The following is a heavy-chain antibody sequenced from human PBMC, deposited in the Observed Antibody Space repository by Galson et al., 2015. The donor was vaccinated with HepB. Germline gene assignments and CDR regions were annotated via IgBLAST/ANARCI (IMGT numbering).Heavy chain of an antibody. D-gene: IGHD6-13*01. CDR1: GYTFTTYA. J-gene: IGHJ4*02. CDR2: INTNTGNP. V-gene: IGHV7-4-1*02. Sequence: SVKVSCKASGYTFTTYAMNWVRQAPGQGLEWMGWINTNTGNPTYPQGFTGRFVFSLDTSASTAYLQISSLKAEDTAIYYCARGWGGSSSWPLDFWGQGTLVTVSS. CDR3: ARGWGGSSSWPLDF.